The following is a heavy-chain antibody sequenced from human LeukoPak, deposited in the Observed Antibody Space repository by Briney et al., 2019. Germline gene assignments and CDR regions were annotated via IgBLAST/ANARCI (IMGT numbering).Heavy chain of an antibody. CDR3: ARQYDSYFYYYLDL. CDR1: GYPIDNAYY. J-gene: IGHJ6*04. V-gene: IGHV4-38-2*01. CDR2: LYHPDST. D-gene: IGHD3-10*01. Sequence: PSETLSPTCAVSGYPIDNAYYWVWIRQPPGQGLEWIGSLYHPDSTYYNPSLKSRVTMSVDTSRNQFSLKLSFVTAADTAVYYCARQYDSYFYYYLDLWGTGTTVTVSS.